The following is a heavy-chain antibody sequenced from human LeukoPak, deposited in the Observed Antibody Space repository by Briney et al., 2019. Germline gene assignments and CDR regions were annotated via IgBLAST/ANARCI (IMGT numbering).Heavy chain of an antibody. CDR3: ARQTSSSWYVTPFDY. D-gene: IGHD6-13*01. CDR2: IYYSGST. J-gene: IGHJ4*02. CDR1: GGSISSSSYY. Sequence: SETLSLTCTVSGGSISSSSYYWGWIRQPPGKGLEWIGSIYYSGSTYYNPSLKSRVTISVDTSKNQFSLKLSSVTAADTAVYYCARQTSSSWYVTPFDYWGQGTLVTVSS. V-gene: IGHV4-39*01.